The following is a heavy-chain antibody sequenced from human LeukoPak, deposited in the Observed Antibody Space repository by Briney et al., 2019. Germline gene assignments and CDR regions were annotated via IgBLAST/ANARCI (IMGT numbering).Heavy chain of an antibody. J-gene: IGHJ4*02. V-gene: IGHV4-39*01. Sequence: PSEILSFTCTVSGGSISISSYYWAWIRQPPGKGLEWIATIYYSGSTHYSPALKSRVTISGDTSKNQFSLKLSSVTAADTAVYYCARHVYYWGQGTLVTVSS. CDR2: IYYSGST. CDR3: ARHVYY. D-gene: IGHD2-8*01. CDR1: GGSISISSYY.